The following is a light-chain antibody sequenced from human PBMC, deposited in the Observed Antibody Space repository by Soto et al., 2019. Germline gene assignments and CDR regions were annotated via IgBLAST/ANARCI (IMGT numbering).Light chain of an antibody. CDR1: NIGSKS. CDR2: YDS. CDR3: QVWDSSSDHPV. J-gene: IGLJ2*01. Sequence: SYELTQPPSVSVAPGKTARITCGGNNIGSKSVHWYKQKPGQAPVLVIYYDSDRPLGIPERFSGSNSGNTATLTISRVEAGDEADYYCQVWDSSSDHPVFGGGTQLTVL. V-gene: IGLV3-21*04.